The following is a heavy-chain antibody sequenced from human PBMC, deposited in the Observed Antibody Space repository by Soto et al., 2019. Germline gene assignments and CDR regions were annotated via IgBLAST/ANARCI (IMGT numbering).Heavy chain of an antibody. V-gene: IGHV4-31*03. CDR1: GGSISSGGYY. J-gene: IGHJ4*02. CDR2: IYYSGST. CDR3: ARVRNIVVVPAATRRWYFDY. Sequence: SETLSLTCTVSGGSISSGGYYWSWIRQHPGKGLEWIGYIYYSGSTYYNPSLKSRVTISVDTSKNQFSLKLSSVTAADTAVYYCARVRNIVVVPAATRRWYFDYWGQGTLVTVSS. D-gene: IGHD2-2*01.